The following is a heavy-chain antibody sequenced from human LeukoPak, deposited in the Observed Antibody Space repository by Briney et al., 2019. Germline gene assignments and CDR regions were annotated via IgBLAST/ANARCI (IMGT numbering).Heavy chain of an antibody. D-gene: IGHD3-22*01. CDR3: ARDDDTRGHYSLFDY. Sequence: GGSLRLSCAASGFTLSNHGMHWVRQAPGKGLEWVAVFWAHGRSQYYADSVKGRFTISRDTSRSTAHLQMSSLRVEDTAVYYWARDDDTRGHYSLFDYWGQGTRVTVAS. CDR2: FWAHGRSQ. CDR1: GFTLSNHG. V-gene: IGHV3-33*01. J-gene: IGHJ4*02.